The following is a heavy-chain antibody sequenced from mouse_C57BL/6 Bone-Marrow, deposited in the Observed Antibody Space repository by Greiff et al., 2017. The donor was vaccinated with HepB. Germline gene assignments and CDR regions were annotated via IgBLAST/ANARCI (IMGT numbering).Heavy chain of an antibody. J-gene: IGHJ2*01. CDR3: ARPQTAQALIDY. Sequence: EVQLQESGPVLVKPGASVKMSCKASGYTFTDYYMNWVKQSHGKSLEWIGVINPYNGGTSYNQKFKGKATLTVDKSSSTAYMELNSLTSEDSAVYYCARPQTAQALIDYWGQGTTLTVSS. V-gene: IGHV1-19*01. CDR1: GYTFTDYY. CDR2: INPYNGGT. D-gene: IGHD3-2*02.